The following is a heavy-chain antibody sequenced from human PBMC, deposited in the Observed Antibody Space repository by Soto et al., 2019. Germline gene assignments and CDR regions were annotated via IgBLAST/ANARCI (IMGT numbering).Heavy chain of an antibody. Sequence: SETLSLTCTVSGGSISSSTYNWGWIRQPPGKRLEWIGNIYYSGSTNYNPSLKSRVTISVDTSKNQLSLKLSSVTAADTAVYYCATVQAGTIDYWGQGALVTVSS. V-gene: IGHV4-39*07. CDR1: GGSISSSTYN. CDR3: ATVQAGTIDY. D-gene: IGHD1-1*01. CDR2: IYYSGST. J-gene: IGHJ4*02.